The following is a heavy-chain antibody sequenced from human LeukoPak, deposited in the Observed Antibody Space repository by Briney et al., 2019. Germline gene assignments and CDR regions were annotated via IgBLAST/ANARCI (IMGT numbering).Heavy chain of an antibody. CDR2: IYYSGST. J-gene: IGHJ5*02. CDR3: ARENYYGSGSYRWFDP. V-gene: IGHV4-59*01. D-gene: IGHD3-10*01. CDR1: GGSISSYY. Sequence: SGTLSLTCTVSGGSISSYYWSWIRQPPGKGLEWIGYIYYSGSTNYNPSLKSRVTISVDTSKNQFSLKLSSVTAADTAVYYCARENYYGSGSYRWFDPWGQGTLVTVSS.